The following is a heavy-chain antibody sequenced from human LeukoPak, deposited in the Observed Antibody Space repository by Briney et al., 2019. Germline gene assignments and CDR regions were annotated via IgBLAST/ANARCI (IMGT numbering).Heavy chain of an antibody. V-gene: IGHV3-30*04. CDR3: AKLAKYFYGSETYYFFEH. J-gene: IGHJ4*02. CDR1: GFTFSSYA. CDR2: ISHDGSNK. D-gene: IGHD3-10*01. Sequence: GRSLRLSCAASGFTFSSYAMHWVRQAPGKGLEWVAVISHDGSNKYYADSVKGRFTISRDNSKNTLYLQMNSLRVEDTAVYYCAKLAKYFYGSETYYFFEHWGQGTPVTASS.